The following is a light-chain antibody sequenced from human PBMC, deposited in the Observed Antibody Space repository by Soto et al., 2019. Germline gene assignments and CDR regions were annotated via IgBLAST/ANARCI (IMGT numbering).Light chain of an antibody. CDR1: QDIGTS. Sequence: DIQLTQSPSFLSASVRDRVTITCRASQDIGTSLAWYQQRPGKAPTVLITAASTSQSEVPPRFSGSGSGTEFTLTISSLQPEDLATYYCQQLNTYPLTFGGGTKVEI. V-gene: IGKV1-9*01. CDR3: QQLNTYPLT. J-gene: IGKJ4*01. CDR2: AAS.